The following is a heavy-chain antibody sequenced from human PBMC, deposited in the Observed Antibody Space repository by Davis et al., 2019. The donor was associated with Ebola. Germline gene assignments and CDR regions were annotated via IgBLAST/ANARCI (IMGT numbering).Heavy chain of an antibody. Sequence: GGSLRLSCAASGFTFSSYGMHWVRQAPGKGLEWVAVIWYDGSNKYYADSVRGRFTISRDNSKNTLYLQMNSLRAEDTAVYYCARDWGIAARRGDYYYGMDVWGQGTTVTVSS. J-gene: IGHJ6*02. D-gene: IGHD6-6*01. CDR2: IWYDGSNK. CDR3: ARDWGIAARRGDYYYGMDV. V-gene: IGHV3-33*01. CDR1: GFTFSSYG.